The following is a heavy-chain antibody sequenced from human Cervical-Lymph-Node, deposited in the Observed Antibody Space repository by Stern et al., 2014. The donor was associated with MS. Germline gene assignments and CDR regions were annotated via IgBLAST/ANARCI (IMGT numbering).Heavy chain of an antibody. CDR3: AKDASAKNSVWSFVFDI. CDR1: GFTFSSYG. D-gene: IGHD6-19*01. J-gene: IGHJ3*02. CDR2: VSYDGSNK. Sequence: VQLVESGGGVVQPGRSLKLSCEVSGFTFSSYGMHWVRQAPGKGLEWVAVVSYDGSNKYYTDSVKGRFTISRDNSKNTLYLQINSLRAEDTAVYYCAKDASAKNSVWSFVFDIWGQGAMVTVSS. V-gene: IGHV3-30*18.